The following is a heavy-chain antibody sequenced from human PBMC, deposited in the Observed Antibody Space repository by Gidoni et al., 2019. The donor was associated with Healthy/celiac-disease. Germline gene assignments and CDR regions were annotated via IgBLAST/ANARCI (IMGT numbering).Heavy chain of an antibody. D-gene: IGHD5-12*01. CDR1: GFTCSSYG. J-gene: IGHJ4*02. V-gene: IGHV3-30*18. Sequence: QVQLVVSGGGVEQPGRSLRLSCAASGFTCSSYGINWVRQAPGKGLEVVAVISYDGSNKYYADSVKGRFTISRDNSKNPLYLQMNSLRAEDTAVYYCAKDSGSDWAYFDYWGQGTLVTVSS. CDR2: ISYDGSNK. CDR3: AKDSGSDWAYFDY.